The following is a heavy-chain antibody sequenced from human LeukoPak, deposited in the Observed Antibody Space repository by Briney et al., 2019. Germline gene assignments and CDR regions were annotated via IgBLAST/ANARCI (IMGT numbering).Heavy chain of an antibody. Sequence: GASVKVSCKASGYTFTSYGISWVRQAPGQGLEWMGWISAYNGNTNYAQKLQGRVTMTTDTSTSTACMELRSLRSDDTAVYYCARVYDFWTFDPWGQGTLVTVSS. CDR1: GYTFTSYG. V-gene: IGHV1-18*01. CDR3: ARVYDFWTFDP. CDR2: ISAYNGNT. J-gene: IGHJ5*02. D-gene: IGHD3-3*01.